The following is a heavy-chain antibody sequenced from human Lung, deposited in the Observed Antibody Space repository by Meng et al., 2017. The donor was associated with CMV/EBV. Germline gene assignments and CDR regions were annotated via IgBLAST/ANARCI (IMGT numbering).Heavy chain of an antibody. V-gene: IGHV4-59*01. CDR1: GCSINSYY. D-gene: IGHD2-21*01. CDR3: ARGSYLAVEG. Sequence: HVQLRESGPGLVKPSETLSLTCTVSGCSINSYYWSWIRQPPGQGLEWLGYFYYRGNSNYNPSLKSRVTISVDTSKNLFSLNLTSVTAADAALYYCARGSYLAVEGWGLGTLVTVSS. J-gene: IGHJ4*02. CDR2: FYYRGNS.